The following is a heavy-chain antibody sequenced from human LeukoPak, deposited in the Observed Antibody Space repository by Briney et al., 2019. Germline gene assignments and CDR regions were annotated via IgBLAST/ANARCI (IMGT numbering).Heavy chain of an antibody. CDR2: INPNSGGT. J-gene: IGHJ3*02. D-gene: IGHD3-22*01. CDR1: GYTFTGYY. Sequence: ASVKVSCKASGYTFTGYYMHWVRQAPGQGLEWMGWINPNSGGTSYAQKFQGRVTMTRDTSISTAYMELSRLRSDDTAVYYCASSGNYYDSSSYYYGMYAFDIWGQGTMVTVSS. V-gene: IGHV1-2*02. CDR3: ASSGNYYDSSSYYYGMYAFDI.